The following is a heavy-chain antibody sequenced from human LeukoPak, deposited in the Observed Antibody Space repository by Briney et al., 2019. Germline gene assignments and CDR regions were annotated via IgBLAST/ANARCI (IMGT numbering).Heavy chain of an antibody. J-gene: IGHJ2*01. CDR3: ARNYIWYFDP. V-gene: IGHV3-33*01. CDR2: IYYDGSQK. Sequence: GRSLRPSCAASGFTFSSYGMHWVRQAPGRGLEWVALIYYDGSQKHYSDSVKGRFTISRDQSKNTVDLQMNNLRDEDTAVYYCARNYIWYFDPWGRGTLVTVSS. CDR1: GFTFSSYG. D-gene: IGHD1-7*01.